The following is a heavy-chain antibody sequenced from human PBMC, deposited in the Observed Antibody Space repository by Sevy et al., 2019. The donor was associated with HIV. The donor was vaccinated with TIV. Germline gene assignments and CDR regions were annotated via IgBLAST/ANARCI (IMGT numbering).Heavy chain of an antibody. Sequence: GGSLRLSCAASGFIFSYYGMHWVRQAPGKGQEWVAVIWYDGSNTMYADSVKGRFTISRDNSKNILYLQMNSLRDEDTAVYYCARDPHEIMLSGSYYLYWGQGTRVTVSS. CDR1: GFIFSYYG. J-gene: IGHJ4*02. CDR2: IWYDGSNT. D-gene: IGHD1-26*01. CDR3: ARDPHEIMLSGSYYLY. V-gene: IGHV3-33*01.